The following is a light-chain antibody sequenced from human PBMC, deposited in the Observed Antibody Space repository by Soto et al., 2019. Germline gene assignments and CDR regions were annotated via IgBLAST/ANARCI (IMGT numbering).Light chain of an antibody. CDR3: QQRSNWRRVT. J-gene: IGKJ5*01. Sequence: EIVVKQSPALVSVYTGERATLSCRASQSVSSYLAWYQQKPGQAPRLLIYDASNRATGIPARFSGSGSGTDFTLTISSLEPEDFAVYYCQQRSNWRRVTFGQGTRLEI. V-gene: IGKV3-11*01. CDR1: QSVSSY. CDR2: DAS.